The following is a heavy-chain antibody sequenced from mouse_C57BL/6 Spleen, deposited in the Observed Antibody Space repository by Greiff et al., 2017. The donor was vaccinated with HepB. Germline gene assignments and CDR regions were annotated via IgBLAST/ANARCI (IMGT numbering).Heavy chain of an antibody. CDR2: IDPSDSYT. Sequence: QVQLQQPGAELVRPGTSVKLSCKASGYTFTSYWMHWVKQRPGQGLEWIGVIDPSDSYTNYNQKFKGKATLTVDTSSSTAYMQRSSLTSEDSAVYYCARNWVAYWGQGTLVTVSA. CDR1: GYTFTSYW. V-gene: IGHV1-59*01. CDR3: ARNWVAY. J-gene: IGHJ3*01.